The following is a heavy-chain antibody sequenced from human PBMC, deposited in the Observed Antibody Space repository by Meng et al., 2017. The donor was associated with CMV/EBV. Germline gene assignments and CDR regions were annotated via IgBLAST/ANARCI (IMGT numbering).Heavy chain of an antibody. CDR1: GFTFSDYY. D-gene: IGHD3-3*01. Sequence: GGSLRLSCAVSGFTFSDYYMSWIRQAPGKGLEWVSYISSSGRTTYYAGSVKGRFTISRNNAKNSLYLQMNSLRAEDTAVYYCARVSRYDFWSGIYYYYGMDVWGQGTTVTVSS. CDR2: ISSSGRTT. J-gene: IGHJ6*02. CDR3: ARVSRYDFWSGIYYYYGMDV. V-gene: IGHV3-11*04.